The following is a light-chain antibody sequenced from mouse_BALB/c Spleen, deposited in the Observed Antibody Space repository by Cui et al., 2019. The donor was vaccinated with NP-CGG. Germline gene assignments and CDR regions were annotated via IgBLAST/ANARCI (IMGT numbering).Light chain of an antibody. CDR2: GTN. Sequence: QAVETQESALTPSPGETVTLTCRSSTGAVTSSNYANWVQEKPDHLFTGLIGGTNNRAPGVPARFSGSLIGDKAALTITGAQTEDEAIYFCALWYSNHWVFGGGTKLTVL. CDR1: TGAVTSSNY. V-gene: IGLV1*01. J-gene: IGLJ1*01. CDR3: ALWYSNHWV.